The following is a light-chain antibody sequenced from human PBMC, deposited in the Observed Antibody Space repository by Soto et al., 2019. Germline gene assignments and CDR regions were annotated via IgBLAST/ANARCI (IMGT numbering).Light chain of an antibody. CDR2: GAS. V-gene: IGKV3-20*01. J-gene: IGKJ2*01. CDR3: QQYGNSPPHT. Sequence: EIVLTQSPGTLSLSPGERATLSCRASQSVSGSYFAWYQQKPGQAPRLIIYGASSRATGIPDRFSGSGSGTDFTLTISRLEPEDFVVYYCQQYGNSPPHTFGQGTKLEIK. CDR1: QSVSGSY.